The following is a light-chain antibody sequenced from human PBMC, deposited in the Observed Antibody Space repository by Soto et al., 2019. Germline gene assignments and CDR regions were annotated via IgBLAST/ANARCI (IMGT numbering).Light chain of an antibody. CDR2: AAS. V-gene: IGKV1-12*01. CDR1: QTISSW. CDR3: QQASSFPHT. J-gene: IGKJ2*01. Sequence: DIQMTQSPSTLSGSVGDRVTITCRASQTISSWLAWFRQRPGKAPELLIYAASTLHNGVPSRFSGSGSGTDFALTISGLQPEDFATYYCQQASSFPHTFGQGTRVDIK.